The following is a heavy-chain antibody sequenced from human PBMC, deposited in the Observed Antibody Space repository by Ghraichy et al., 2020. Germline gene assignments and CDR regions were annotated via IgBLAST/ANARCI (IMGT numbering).Heavy chain of an antibody. Sequence: SETLSLTCAVYGGSFSGYYWSWIRQPPGKGLEWIGEINHSGSTNYNPSLKSRVTISVDTSKNQFSLKLSSVTAADTAVYYCARVIGGWLRNYYYYYGMDVWGQGTTVTVSS. CDR3: ARVIGGWLRNYYYYYGMDV. J-gene: IGHJ6*02. CDR1: GGSFSGYY. D-gene: IGHD5-12*01. CDR2: INHSGST. V-gene: IGHV4-34*01.